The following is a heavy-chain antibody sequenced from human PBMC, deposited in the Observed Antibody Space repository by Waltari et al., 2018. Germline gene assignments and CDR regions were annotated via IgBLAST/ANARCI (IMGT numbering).Heavy chain of an antibody. CDR1: GGSIRSYY. V-gene: IGHV4-4*07. CDR3: ARESGDYSPFDN. Sequence: QVQLQESGPGLVKPLETLSLTCSVSGGSIRSYYWSWIRQPAGKGLEWIGHIFTSEITKYNPSLKSRVTMSVDTSKNQFSLKLTSVTAADTAVYYCARESGDYSPFDNWGQGTLVTVSS. J-gene: IGHJ4*02. CDR2: IFTSEIT. D-gene: IGHD4-17*01.